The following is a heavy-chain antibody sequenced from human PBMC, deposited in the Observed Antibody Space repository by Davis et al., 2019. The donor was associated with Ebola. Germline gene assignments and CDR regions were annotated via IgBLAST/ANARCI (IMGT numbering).Heavy chain of an antibody. J-gene: IGHJ4*02. CDR2: IKQDGSEK. CDR3: ARDAGDRAVDY. D-gene: IGHD3-10*01. CDR1: GFTFSSYW. Sequence: GGSLRLSCAASGFTFSSYWMSWVRQAPGKGLEWVANIKQDGSEKYYVDSVKGRFTISRDNGKNSLYLQMYSLTVEDTAVYYCARDAGDRAVDYWGQGALVTVSS. V-gene: IGHV3-7*01.